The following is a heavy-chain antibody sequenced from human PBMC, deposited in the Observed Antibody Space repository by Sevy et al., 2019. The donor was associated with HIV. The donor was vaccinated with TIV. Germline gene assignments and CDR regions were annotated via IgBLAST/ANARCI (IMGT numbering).Heavy chain of an antibody. D-gene: IGHD5-18*01. V-gene: IGHV3-30*04. CDR1: GFTFSSYV. J-gene: IGHJ6*02. Sequence: GGSLRLSCAASGFTFSSYVMHWVRQAPGKGLEWVAVISYDGSNKYYADSVKGRFTISRDNSKNTLYLQMNSLRAEDTAVYYWARDGGGYSYVYYYYGMDVWGQGTTVTVSS. CDR2: ISYDGSNK. CDR3: ARDGGGYSYVYYYYGMDV.